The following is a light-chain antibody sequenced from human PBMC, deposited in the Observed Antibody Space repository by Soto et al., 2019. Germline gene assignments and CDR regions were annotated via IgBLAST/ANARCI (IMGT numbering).Light chain of an antibody. CDR2: GAS. J-gene: IGKJ1*01. V-gene: IGKV3-20*01. CDR3: QQSGSSRWT. CDR1: QSVSSN. Sequence: IVMTQSPSTLSVSQGERATLSCRASQSVSSNLAWYQQKPGQAPRLLIYGASSRATGIPDRFSGSGSGTDFTLTISRLEPEDFALYYCQQSGSSRWTFCQGTKVDIK.